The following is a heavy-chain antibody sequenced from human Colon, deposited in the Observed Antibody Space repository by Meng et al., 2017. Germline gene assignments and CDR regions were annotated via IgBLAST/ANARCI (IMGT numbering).Heavy chain of an antibody. D-gene: IGHD5-18*01. CDR2: IYHSGNT. CDR3: ASRGFSYGYVSF. V-gene: IGHV4-4*03. J-gene: IGHJ4*02. Sequence: QLQQQGSGPGLVKPPGTLSLPCAVSGGSLSNRNWWSWVRQSTGKGLEWIGEIYHSGNTNYNPSLKSRVTISVDKSKNQFSLKVSSVTAADTAAYYCASRGFSYGYVSFWGQGTLVTVSS. CDR1: GGSLSNRNW.